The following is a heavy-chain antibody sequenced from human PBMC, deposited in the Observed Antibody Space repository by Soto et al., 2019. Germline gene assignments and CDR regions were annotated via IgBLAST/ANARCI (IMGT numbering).Heavy chain of an antibody. D-gene: IGHD2-15*01. CDR3: AREGGRYCTGGSCQVDY. V-gene: IGHV4-39*02. Sequence: QLQLQESGPGLVKPSETLSLTCTVSGGSISSSSYYWGWIRQPPGKGLEWIGSIYYSGNTYYTPSLKSRVTISVYTSKNQFSLKVSSVTAADTAVYYCAREGGRYCTGGSCQVDYWGQGTLVTVSS. J-gene: IGHJ4*02. CDR1: GGSISSSSYY. CDR2: IYYSGNT.